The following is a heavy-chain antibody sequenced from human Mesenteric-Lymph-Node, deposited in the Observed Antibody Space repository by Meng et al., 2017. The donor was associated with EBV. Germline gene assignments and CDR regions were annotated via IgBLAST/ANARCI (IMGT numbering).Heavy chain of an antibody. Sequence: GQLQEAGPGLVKPSQTLSLTCGVSGDSISGGGYYWSWLRQPPGKGLEWIGYISYSGNTYYNTSLKSRLTISLDTSKNQFSLKLKSVTAADTAVYYCARALYSGYDYFDWGQGTLVTVSS. J-gene: IGHJ1*01. D-gene: IGHD5-12*01. CDR1: GDSISGGGYY. CDR3: ARALYSGYDYFD. CDR2: ISYSGNT. V-gene: IGHV4-30-4*01.